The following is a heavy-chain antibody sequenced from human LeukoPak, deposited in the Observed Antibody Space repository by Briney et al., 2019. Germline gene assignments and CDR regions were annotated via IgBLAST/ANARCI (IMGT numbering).Heavy chain of an antibody. D-gene: IGHD3-16*01. CDR3: AKDQVGGMITFGGPDY. Sequence: GGSLRLSCAASGFTFSSYGMHWVRQAPGKGLEWVAFIRYDGSNKYYADSVKGRFTISRDNSKNTLHLQMNSLRAEDTAVYYCAKDQVGGMITFGGPDYWGQGTLVTVSS. CDR2: IRYDGSNK. J-gene: IGHJ4*02. CDR1: GFTFSSYG. V-gene: IGHV3-30*02.